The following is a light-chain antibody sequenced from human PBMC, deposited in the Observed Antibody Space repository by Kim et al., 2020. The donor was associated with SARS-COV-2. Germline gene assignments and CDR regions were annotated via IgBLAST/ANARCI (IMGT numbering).Light chain of an antibody. CDR3: LQYHNLPYT. CDR2: VAS. CDR1: QDISNY. Sequence: DIQMTQSPPSLSASVGDRVTITCQASQDISNYLNWYQQKPGQAPKLMIYVASTLQDGVPSRFSGRGSGTDFTFTISNLQPEDIATYFCLQYHNLPYTFGQGTKL. J-gene: IGKJ2*01. V-gene: IGKV1-33*01.